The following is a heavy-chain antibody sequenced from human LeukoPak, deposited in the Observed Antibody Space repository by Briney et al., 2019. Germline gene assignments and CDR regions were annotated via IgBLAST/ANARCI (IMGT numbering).Heavy chain of an antibody. CDR3: ARALRGYSGYDQFDY. J-gene: IGHJ4*02. CDR1: GGSFSGYY. Sequence: MASKTLSLTCAVYGGSFSGYYWSWIRQPPGKGLEWIGEINHSGSTNYNPSLKSRVTISVDTSKNQFSLKLSSVTAADTAVYYCARALRGYSGYDQFDYWGQGTLVTVSS. CDR2: INHSGST. D-gene: IGHD5-12*01. V-gene: IGHV4-34*01.